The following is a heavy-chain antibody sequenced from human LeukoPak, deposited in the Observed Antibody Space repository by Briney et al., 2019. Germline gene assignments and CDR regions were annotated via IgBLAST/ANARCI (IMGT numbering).Heavy chain of an antibody. CDR1: GRSISSYY. V-gene: IGHV4-59*08. J-gene: IGHJ4*02. CDR2: IYYSGTT. Sequence: TSWDTLSLTCTVSGRSISSYYWSWIRHPPGKGLEWIGYIYYSGTTNYNPSLKSRVTILVDTSKNQFSLNLSSVTAADTAVYYCARRGIAAAGYDYWGQGTLVTVSS. D-gene: IGHD6-13*01. CDR3: ARRGIAAAGYDY.